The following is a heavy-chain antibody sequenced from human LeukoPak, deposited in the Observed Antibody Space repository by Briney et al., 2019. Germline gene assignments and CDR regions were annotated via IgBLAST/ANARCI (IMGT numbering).Heavy chain of an antibody. V-gene: IGHV3-23*01. Sequence: GGSLRLSCAASGFTFSSYGMSWVRQAPGKGLEWVSAISGSGGSTYYADSVKGRFTISRDNSKNTPYLQMNSLRAEDTAVYYCAKDPSNYYDSSGYYFYWGQGTLVTVSS. D-gene: IGHD3-22*01. CDR1: GFTFSSYG. CDR2: ISGSGGST. CDR3: AKDPSNYYDSSGYYFY. J-gene: IGHJ4*02.